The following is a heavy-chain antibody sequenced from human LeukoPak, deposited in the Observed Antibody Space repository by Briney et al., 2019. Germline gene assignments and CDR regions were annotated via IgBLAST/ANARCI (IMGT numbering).Heavy chain of an antibody. V-gene: IGHV1-2*02. Sequence: ASVKVSCKASGYIFTGNYLHWVRQAPGQGLEWMGWLNPNSGDTRYAQKFQGRVTMTRDTSISTAYMELSSLRSDDTAVYYCTRESRPFCPFAFWGQGVLVTVSS. CDR2: LNPNSGDT. J-gene: IGHJ4*02. CDR1: GYIFTGNY. D-gene: IGHD2-2*01. CDR3: TRESRPFCPFAF.